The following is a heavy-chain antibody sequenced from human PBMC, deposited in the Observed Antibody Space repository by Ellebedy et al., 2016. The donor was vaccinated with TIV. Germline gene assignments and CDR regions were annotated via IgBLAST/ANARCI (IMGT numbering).Heavy chain of an antibody. CDR3: AREGGNTVMALDY. J-gene: IGHJ4*02. CDR1: GGSISSSNW. CDR2: IYHSGNT. V-gene: IGHV4-4*02. Sequence: MPSETLSLTCAVSGGSISSSNWWSWVRHPPGRGLEWFGEIYHSGNTNYNPSLKSRVTISVDKSKNQFYLKLNSVTAADTAVYYYAREGGNTVMALDYWGQGTLVTVSS. D-gene: IGHD5-18*01.